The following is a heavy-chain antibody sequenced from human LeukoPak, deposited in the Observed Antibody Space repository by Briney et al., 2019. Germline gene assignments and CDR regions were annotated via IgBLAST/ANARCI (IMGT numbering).Heavy chain of an antibody. CDR2: IYWNDDK. Sequence: SGPTLVKPTQTLTLTGTFSGVSLSTSGAGVGWIRQPPGKALEWLALIYWNDDKFYSPSLTSRRTITKDTSKNRVVLTMTYMDPVDKATYYCAHSRRYYDSLTGYYPHVDYWGQGTLVTVSS. CDR3: AHSRRYYDSLTGYYPHVDY. J-gene: IGHJ4*02. D-gene: IGHD3-9*01. CDR1: GVSLSTSGAG. V-gene: IGHV2-5*01.